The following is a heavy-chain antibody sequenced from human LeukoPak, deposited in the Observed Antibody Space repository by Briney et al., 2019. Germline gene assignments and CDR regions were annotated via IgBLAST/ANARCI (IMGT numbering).Heavy chain of an antibody. V-gene: IGHV4-34*01. CDR2: INHSGST. Sequence: SETLSLTCAVYGGSFSGYYWSWIRQPPGKGLEWIGEINHSGSTNYNPSLKSRVTISVDTSKNQFSLKLSSVTAADTAMYYCARGYYYDSSGPTGAFDIWGQGTMVTVSS. CDR3: ARGYYYDSSGPTGAFDI. J-gene: IGHJ3*02. D-gene: IGHD3-22*01. CDR1: GGSFSGYY.